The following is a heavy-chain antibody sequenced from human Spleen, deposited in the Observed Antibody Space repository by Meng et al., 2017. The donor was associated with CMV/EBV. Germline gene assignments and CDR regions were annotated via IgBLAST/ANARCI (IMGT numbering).Heavy chain of an antibody. Sequence: GESLKISCAASGFTFSSYGMHWVRQAPGKGLEWVAVIWYDGSNKYYADSVKGRFTISRDNSKNTLYLQMNSLRVEDTAIYYCARDSPKTGDRRDYWGQGTLVTVSS. J-gene: IGHJ4*02. CDR1: GFTFSSYG. D-gene: IGHD7-27*01. CDR2: IWYDGSNK. V-gene: IGHV3-33*01. CDR3: ARDSPKTGDRRDY.